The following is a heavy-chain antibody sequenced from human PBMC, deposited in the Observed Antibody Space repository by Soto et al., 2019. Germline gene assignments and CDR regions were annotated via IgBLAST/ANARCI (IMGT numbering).Heavy chain of an antibody. V-gene: IGHV4-34*01. J-gene: IGHJ6*03. Sequence: SQTLSLTCAVLGGSFSGYDWSWIRKPPGKGLEWIGEINHSGSTNYNPSLKSRVTISVDTSKNQFSLKLSSVTAADTAVYYCARGVERAGLTGYPRRTHYMDVWGKGTTVTVSS. CDR1: GGSFSGYD. CDR2: INHSGST. CDR3: ARGVERAGLTGYPRRTHYMDV. D-gene: IGHD3-9*01.